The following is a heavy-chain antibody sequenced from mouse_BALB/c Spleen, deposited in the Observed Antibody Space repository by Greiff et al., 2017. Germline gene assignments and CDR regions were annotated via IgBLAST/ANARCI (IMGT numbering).Heavy chain of an antibody. Sequence: EVQLVESGGGLVKPGGSLKLSCAASGFAFSSYDMSWVRQTPEKRLEWVAYISSGGGSTYYPDTVKGRFTISRDNAKNTLYLQMSSLKSEDTAMYYCARGDGNYVGYAMDYWGQGTSVTVSS. CDR2: ISSGGGST. J-gene: IGHJ4*01. D-gene: IGHD2-1*01. CDR3: ARGDGNYVGYAMDY. CDR1: GFAFSSYD. V-gene: IGHV5-12-1*01.